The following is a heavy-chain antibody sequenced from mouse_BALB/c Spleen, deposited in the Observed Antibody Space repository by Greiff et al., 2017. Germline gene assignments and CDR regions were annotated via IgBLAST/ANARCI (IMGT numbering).Heavy chain of an antibody. J-gene: IGHJ3*01. D-gene: IGHD2-14*01. V-gene: IGHV1S81*02. CDR3: ARDYRYD. CDR1: GYTFTSYW. CDR2: INPSNGRT. Sequence: QVQLQQSGAELVKPGASVKLSCKASGYTFTSYWMHWVKQRPGQGLEWIGEINPSNGRTNYNEKFKSKATLTVDKSSSTAYMQLSSLTSEDSAVYYCARDYRYDWGQGTLVTVSA.